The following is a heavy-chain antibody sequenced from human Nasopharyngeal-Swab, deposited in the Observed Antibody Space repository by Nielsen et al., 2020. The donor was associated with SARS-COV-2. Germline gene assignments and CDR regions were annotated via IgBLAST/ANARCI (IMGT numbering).Heavy chain of an antibody. V-gene: IGHV1-8*01. D-gene: IGHD3-22*01. Sequence: WVRQAPGQGLEWMGWMNPNSGNTGYAQKFQGRVTMTRNTSISTAYMELSSLRSEDTAVYYCARATNLITMIVVVIPGRGPLDYWGQGTLVTVS. CDR3: ARATNLITMIVVVIPGRGPLDY. J-gene: IGHJ4*02. CDR2: MNPNSGNT.